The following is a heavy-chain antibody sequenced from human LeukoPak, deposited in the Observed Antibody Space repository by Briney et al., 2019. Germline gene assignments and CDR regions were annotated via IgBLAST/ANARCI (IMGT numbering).Heavy chain of an antibody. CDR3: ARDLQDGVPTGY. D-gene: IGHD4-17*01. CDR2: IKKDGSEK. Sequence: GGSLRLSCAASGFTFSNYWMTWVRQAPGKGLEWVGNIKKDGSEKYYVESLKGRFTISRDNVKNSLYLQTNSLRAEDTAVYYCARDLQDGVPTGYWGQGTLVIVS. J-gene: IGHJ4*02. CDR1: GFTFSNYW. V-gene: IGHV3-7*01.